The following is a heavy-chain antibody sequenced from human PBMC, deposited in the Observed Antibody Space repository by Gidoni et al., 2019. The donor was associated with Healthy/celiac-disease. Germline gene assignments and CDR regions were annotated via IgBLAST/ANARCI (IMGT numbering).Heavy chain of an antibody. D-gene: IGHD3-3*01. J-gene: IGHJ4*02. Sequence: QVQLQESGPGLVKPWETLSLTCTVLGGSVSSGSYYWSWIRQPPGKGLEWIGYIYYSGSNNYNPSLKSRVTISVDTSKNQFSLKLSSVTAADTAVYYCARVYYDFWSGYSKFDYWGQGTLVTVSS. CDR1: GGSVSSGSYY. CDR3: ARVYYDFWSGYSKFDY. CDR2: IYYSGSN. V-gene: IGHV4-61*01.